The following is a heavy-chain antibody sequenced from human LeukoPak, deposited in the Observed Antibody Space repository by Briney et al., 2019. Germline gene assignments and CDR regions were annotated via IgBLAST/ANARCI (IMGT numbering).Heavy chain of an antibody. Sequence: GGSLRLSCAASGFTFSSYAMSWVRQAPGKGLEWVSAISGSGGSTYYADSVKGRFTISSDNSKNTLYLQMISLRAEDTAVYYCAKASGITNYYGMDVWGQGTTVTVSS. CDR2: ISGSGGST. D-gene: IGHD3-10*01. V-gene: IGHV3-23*01. CDR1: GFTFSSYA. J-gene: IGHJ6*02. CDR3: AKASGITNYYGMDV.